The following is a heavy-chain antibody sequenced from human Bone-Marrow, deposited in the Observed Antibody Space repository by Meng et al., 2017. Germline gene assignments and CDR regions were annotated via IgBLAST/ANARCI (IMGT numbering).Heavy chain of an antibody. CDR2: IRSKAYGGTT. D-gene: IGHD2-21*02. CDR3: TRDPLPYCGGDCYYA. CDR1: GFTFGDYA. J-gene: IGHJ5*02. V-gene: IGHV3-49*04. Sequence: GESLKISCTASGFTFGDYAMSWVRQAPGKGLEWVGFIRSKAYGGTTEYAASVKDRFTISGDDSKSIAYLQMSSLKTEDTAVYYCTRDPLPYCGGDCYYAWGEGTPVTVSS.